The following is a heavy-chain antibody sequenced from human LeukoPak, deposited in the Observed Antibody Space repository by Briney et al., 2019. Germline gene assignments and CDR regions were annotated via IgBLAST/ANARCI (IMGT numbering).Heavy chain of an antibody. CDR3: ARHAGMGIAARRVPIDY. CDR1: GCTFSSYS. CDR2: VSTGSNYI. D-gene: IGHD6-6*01. Sequence: GGPLRLSCTASGCTFSSYSLNWVRQAPGKGLQWVSSVSTGSNYIYYADSVKGRFTISRDNAKNSLYLQMNSLRAEDTAVYYCARHAGMGIAARRVPIDYWGQGTLVTVSS. V-gene: IGHV3-21*01. J-gene: IGHJ4*02.